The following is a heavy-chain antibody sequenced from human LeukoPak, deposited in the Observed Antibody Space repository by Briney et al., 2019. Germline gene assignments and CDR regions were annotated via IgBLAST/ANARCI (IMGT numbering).Heavy chain of an antibody. J-gene: IGHJ3*02. D-gene: IGHD1-26*01. Sequence: GGSLRLSCAASGFTFSSYAMSWVRQAPGKGLEWVSAISGSGGSTYYADSVKGRFTISRDNSKNTLYLQMNSLRAEDTAVYYCAKTLFRWELSEPDAFDIWGQGTMVTVSS. V-gene: IGHV3-23*01. CDR1: GFTFSSYA. CDR3: AKTLFRWELSEPDAFDI. CDR2: ISGSGGST.